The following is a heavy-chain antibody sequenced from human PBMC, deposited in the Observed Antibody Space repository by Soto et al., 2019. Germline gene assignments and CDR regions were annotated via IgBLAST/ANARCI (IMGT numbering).Heavy chain of an antibody. V-gene: IGHV4-59*01. Sequence: SETLSLTCTVSGGSISNFYWSWIRQPPGKGLEWIGYISYSGNTNYNPSLKSRVSISVDTSKNQLSLNLTSVTAADTAVYYWGRAQMVLSRSYFDSWGQGTPVTVSS. CDR2: ISYSGNT. J-gene: IGHJ4*02. CDR1: GGSISNFY. CDR3: GRAQMVLSRSYFDS. D-gene: IGHD2-8*01.